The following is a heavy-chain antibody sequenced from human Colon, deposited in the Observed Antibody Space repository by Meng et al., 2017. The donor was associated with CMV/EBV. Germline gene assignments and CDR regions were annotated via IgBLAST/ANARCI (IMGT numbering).Heavy chain of an antibody. V-gene: IGHV1-2*02. CDR2: LNPNSGDT. D-gene: IGHD2-2*01. CDR1: GYSFSAYY. CDR3: ARDDQQSGVFVVPAAPRDYYYYYGMDV. Sequence: ASEKVSCKASGYSFSAYYIHWVRQAPGQGLEWMGWLNPNSGDTIYAQKVQDRITMTRDTSITSAYMDLNSLRSEDTAVYYCARDDQQSGVFVVPAAPRDYYYYYGMDVWGQGTLVTVSS. J-gene: IGHJ6*02.